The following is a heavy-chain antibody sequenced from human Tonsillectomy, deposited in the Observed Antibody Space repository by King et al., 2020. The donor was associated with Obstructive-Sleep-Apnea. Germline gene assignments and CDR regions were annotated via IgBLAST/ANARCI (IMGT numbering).Heavy chain of an antibody. CDR1: GYTFTSYD. Sequence: QLVQSGAEVKKPGASVKVSCKASGYTFTSYDINWVRQATGQGLEWMGWMNPNSGNTGYAQKFQGRLTMTRNTSISTAYMELSSLRSGDTAVYYCSRASVAEMATIRGDFDYWGQGTLVTVSS. CDR2: MNPNSGNT. J-gene: IGHJ4*02. V-gene: IGHV1-8*01. D-gene: IGHD5-24*01. CDR3: SRASVAEMATIRGDFDY.